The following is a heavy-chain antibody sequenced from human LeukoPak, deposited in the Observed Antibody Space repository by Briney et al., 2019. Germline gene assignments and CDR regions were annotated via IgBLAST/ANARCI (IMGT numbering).Heavy chain of an antibody. J-gene: IGHJ4*02. CDR3: ARDRGVLRSVFVMVGSGWYELDY. V-gene: IGHV3-53*05. D-gene: IGHD6-19*01. CDR1: GFTVSSNY. CDR2: IYSGGST. Sequence: GGSLRLSCAASGFTVSSNYMSWVRQAPGKGLEWVSVIYSGGSTYYADSVKGRFTISRDNSKNTLYLQMNSLRAEDTAVYYCARDRGVLRSVFVMVGSGWYELDYWGQGTLVTVSS.